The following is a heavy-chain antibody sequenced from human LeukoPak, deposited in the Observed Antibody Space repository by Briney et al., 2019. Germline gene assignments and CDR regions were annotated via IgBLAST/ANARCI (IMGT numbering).Heavy chain of an antibody. CDR2: ISYDGSNK. CDR1: GFTFSSYG. Sequence: GGSLRLSCAASGFTFSSYGMHWVRQAPGKGLEWVAVISYDGSNKYCADSVKGRFTISRDNSKNTLYLQMNSLRAEDTAVYYCAKGDLYDILTGYLDYWGQGTLVTVSS. CDR3: AKGDLYDILTGYLDY. J-gene: IGHJ4*02. V-gene: IGHV3-30*18. D-gene: IGHD3-9*01.